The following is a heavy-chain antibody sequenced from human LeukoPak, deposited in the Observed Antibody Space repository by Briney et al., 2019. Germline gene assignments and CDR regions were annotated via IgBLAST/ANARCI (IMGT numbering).Heavy chain of an antibody. CDR2: INDSGST. J-gene: IGHJ4*02. V-gene: IGHV4-34*01. CDR1: GGSFSGYY. CDR3: ARDRRAMPTCDY. Sequence: SETLSLTCAVYGGSFSGYYWNWIRQPPGKGLEWIGEINDSGSTNYNPSLKSRVTISVDTSKSQFSLKLSSVTAADTAVYYCARDRRAMPTCDYWGPGSLVTVSS. D-gene: IGHD2-2*01.